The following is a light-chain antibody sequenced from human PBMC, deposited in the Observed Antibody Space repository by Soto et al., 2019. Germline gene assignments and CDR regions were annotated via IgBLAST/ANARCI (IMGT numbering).Light chain of an antibody. J-gene: IGKJ1*01. V-gene: IGKV1-27*01. Sequence: DFQMTQSPSSLSASVGDRVTISCRASQGISDHLAWYQQKPGKVPNLLIYAASTSQSGVPSRFSGGGSGTDFTLTISRLEPEDVSYYYCQKYNTTPRTFGQGTKVELK. CDR2: AAS. CDR3: QKYNTTPRT. CDR1: QGISDH.